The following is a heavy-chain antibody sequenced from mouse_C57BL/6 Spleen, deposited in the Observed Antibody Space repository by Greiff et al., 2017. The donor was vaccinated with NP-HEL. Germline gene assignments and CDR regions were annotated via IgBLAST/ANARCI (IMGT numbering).Heavy chain of an antibody. Sequence: VQLQQSGPELVKPGASVKISCKASGYAFSSSWMNWVKQRPGKGLEWIGRIYPGDGDTNYNGKFKGKATLTADKSSSTAYMQLSSLTSEDSAVYFGAREMTTVAHWYFDVWGTGTTVTVSS. CDR3: AREMTTVAHWYFDV. CDR2: IYPGDGDT. D-gene: IGHD1-1*01. CDR1: GYAFSSSW. V-gene: IGHV1-82*01. J-gene: IGHJ1*03.